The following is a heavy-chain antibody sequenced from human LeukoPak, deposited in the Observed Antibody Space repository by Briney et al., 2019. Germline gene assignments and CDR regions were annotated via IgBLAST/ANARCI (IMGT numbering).Heavy chain of an antibody. V-gene: IGHV1-69*05. D-gene: IGHD5-18*01. CDR2: IIPIFGTA. CDR1: GGTFSSYA. CDR3: ARDDGYSYGLYFDY. J-gene: IGHJ4*02. Sequence: SVKVSCKASGGTFSSYAISWVRQAPGQGLEWMGRIIPIFGTANYAQKFQGRVMITTDESTSTAYMELSSLRSEDTAVYYCARDDGYSYGLYFDYWGQGTLVTVSS.